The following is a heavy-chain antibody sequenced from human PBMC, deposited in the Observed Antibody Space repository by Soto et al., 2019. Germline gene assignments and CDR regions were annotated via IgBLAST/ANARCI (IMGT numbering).Heavy chain of an antibody. D-gene: IGHD3-22*01. CDR1: GFTFGDYA. CDR3: TRGGPRDAYYYDSSGYYFDY. V-gene: IGHV3-49*04. Sequence: EVQLVESGGGLVQPGRSRRLYCTAPGFTFGDYAMSWVRKAPGKGLEWVGFIRSKAYGGTTEYAASVKGRFTISRDDCKSIPYRQMNSGNTEDTAVYYCTRGGPRDAYYYDSSGYYFDYWGQGTLVTVSS. CDR2: IRSKAYGGTT. J-gene: IGHJ4*02.